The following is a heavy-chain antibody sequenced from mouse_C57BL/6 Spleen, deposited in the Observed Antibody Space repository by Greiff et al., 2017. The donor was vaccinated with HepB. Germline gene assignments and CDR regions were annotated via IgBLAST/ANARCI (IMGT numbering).Heavy chain of an antibody. J-gene: IGHJ2*01. D-gene: IGHD3-1*01. CDR1: GFSLTSYG. V-gene: IGHV2-6-1*01. CDR2: IWSDGST. Sequence: VKLMESGPGLVAPSQSLSITCTVSGFSLTSYGVHWVRQPPGKGLEWLVVIWSDGSTTYNSALKSRLSISKDNSKSQVFLKRNSLQTDDTAMYYCARQGYWAYYFDYWGQGTTLTVSS. CDR3: ARQGYWAYYFDY.